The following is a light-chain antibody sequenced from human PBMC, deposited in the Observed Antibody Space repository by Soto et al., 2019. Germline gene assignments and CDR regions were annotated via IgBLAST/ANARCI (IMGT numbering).Light chain of an antibody. V-gene: IGKV1-8*01. CDR2: AAS. Sequence: AIRMTQSPSSFSASTGDRVTITCRASQGISSYLAWYQQKPGKAPKLLIYAASTLQSGVPSRFSGSGSGTDFTLTISCPQSEDFATYYCQQYYSYLRTFGQGTKQEIK. CDR1: QGISSY. CDR3: QQYYSYLRT. J-gene: IGKJ2*01.